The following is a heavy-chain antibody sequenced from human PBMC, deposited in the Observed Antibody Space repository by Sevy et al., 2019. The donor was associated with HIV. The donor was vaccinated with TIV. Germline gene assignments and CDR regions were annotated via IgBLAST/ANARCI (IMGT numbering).Heavy chain of an antibody. CDR3: ARDKPQGVVVLPGAMWGGVDY. D-gene: IGHD2-2*01. CDR1: GYTFRSYG. J-gene: IGHJ4*02. Sequence: ASVKVSCRTSGYTFRSYGISWVRQAPGQGLEWMGWIRPYTGDTDFAQKVQGRVSMTSDTSTNTAYMELRSLRSDDTAVYYGARDKPQGVVVLPGAMWGGVDYWGQGTLVTVSS. V-gene: IGHV1-18*01. CDR2: IRPYTGDT.